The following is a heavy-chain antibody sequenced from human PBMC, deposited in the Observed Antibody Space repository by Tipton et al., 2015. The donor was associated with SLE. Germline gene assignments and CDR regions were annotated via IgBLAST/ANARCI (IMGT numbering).Heavy chain of an antibody. CDR1: EFGFSDYA. Sequence: SLRLSCAASEFGFSDYAMSWVRQAPGMGLEWVAVISYDGSNKYYADSVKGRFTISRDNSKNTLYLQMNSLRAEDTAVYYCAREALWYSSGWLDYWGQGTLVTVSS. CDR2: ISYDGSNK. CDR3: AREALWYSSGWLDY. J-gene: IGHJ4*02. D-gene: IGHD6-19*01. V-gene: IGHV3-30*04.